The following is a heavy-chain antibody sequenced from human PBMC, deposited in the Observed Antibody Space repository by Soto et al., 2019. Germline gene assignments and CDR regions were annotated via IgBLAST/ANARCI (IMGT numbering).Heavy chain of an antibody. J-gene: IGHJ4*02. CDR1: GGSISSGGYY. Sequence: KPSETLSLTCTVSGGSISSGGYYWSWIRQHPGKGLEWIGYIYYSGSTYYNPSLKSRVTISVDTSKNQFSLKLSSVTAADTAVYYCARVTEDYYDSSGYYYAGAFDYWGQGTLVTVSS. CDR2: IYYSGST. CDR3: ARVTEDYYDSSGYYYAGAFDY. V-gene: IGHV4-31*03. D-gene: IGHD3-22*01.